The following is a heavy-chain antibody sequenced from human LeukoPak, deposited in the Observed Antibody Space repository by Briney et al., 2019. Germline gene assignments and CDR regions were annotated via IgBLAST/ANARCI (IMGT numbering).Heavy chain of an antibody. V-gene: IGHV4-31*03. J-gene: IGHJ1*01. D-gene: IGHD6-19*01. CDR3: VSGSSGWLYFQH. Sequence: NASQTLSLTCTVSGVSLSSGGYYWSWIRQHPGKGLEWVGYIYYSGSTYYNPSLKSRVTISVDTSKNQFSLKLSSVTAADTAVYYCVSGSSGWLYFQHWGQGTLVTVSS. CDR2: IYYSGST. CDR1: GVSLSSGGYY.